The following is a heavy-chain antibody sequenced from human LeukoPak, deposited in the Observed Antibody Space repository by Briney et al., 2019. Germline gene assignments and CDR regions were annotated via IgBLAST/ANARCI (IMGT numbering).Heavy chain of an antibody. D-gene: IGHD4-17*01. CDR3: AITVTRLPDAFDI. J-gene: IGHJ3*02. CDR1: GGSISSSSYY. Sequence: SETLSLTCTVSGGSISSSSYYWGWIRQPPGKGLEWIGSIYYSGSTYYNPSLKSRVTISVDTSKNQFSLKLSSVTAADTAVYYCAITVTRLPDAFDIWGQGTMVTASS. CDR2: IYYSGST. V-gene: IGHV4-39*01.